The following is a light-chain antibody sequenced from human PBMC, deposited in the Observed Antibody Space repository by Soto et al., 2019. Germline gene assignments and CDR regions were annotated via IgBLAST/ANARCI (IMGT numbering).Light chain of an antibody. CDR3: QQSYSGQLT. J-gene: IGKJ3*01. CDR2: AAS. V-gene: IGKV1-39*01. CDR1: RSIATY. Sequence: DIQMTQSPSSVSASVGDRVTITCRASRSIATYLNWYQQAPGKAPKVLIYAASTLASGVPSRFSGRGGGTEFTLTITSLQPEDSATYYCQQSYSGQLTFVPGTKVNIK.